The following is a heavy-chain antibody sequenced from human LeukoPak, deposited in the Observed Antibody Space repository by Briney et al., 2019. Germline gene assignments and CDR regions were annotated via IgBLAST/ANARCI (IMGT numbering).Heavy chain of an antibody. D-gene: IGHD3-10*01. CDR3: ARAERSMVRGVIIY. V-gene: IGHV1-2*02. CDR1: GYTFTCYY. Sequence: ASVKVSCKASGYTFTCYYMHWVGQAPGQGLEWMGWINPNSGGTNYAQKFQGRVTMTRDTSISTAYMELSRLRSDDTAVYYCARAERSMVRGVIIYWGQGTLVTVSS. J-gene: IGHJ4*02. CDR2: INPNSGGT.